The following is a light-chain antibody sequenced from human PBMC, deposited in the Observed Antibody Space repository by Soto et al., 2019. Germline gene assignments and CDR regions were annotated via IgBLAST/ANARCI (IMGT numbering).Light chain of an antibody. CDR2: GAS. CDR3: QQYTSSLIT. V-gene: IGKV3-20*01. Sequence: EIVLTQSPATLSFSPGERATLSCRASQSVSSYLAWYQQKPGQAPRLLIYGASGRATGIPDRFSGSGSGTDFTLTISRLEPEDFAVYYCQQYTSSLITFGQGTRLEIK. J-gene: IGKJ5*01. CDR1: QSVSSY.